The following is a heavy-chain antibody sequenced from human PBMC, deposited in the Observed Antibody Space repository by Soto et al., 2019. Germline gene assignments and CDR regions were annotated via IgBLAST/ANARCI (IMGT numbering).Heavy chain of an antibody. D-gene: IGHD3-22*01. CDR3: AKDTLKRITMLVVATGDAY. CDR1: GFTFSSYA. CDR2: ISGSGGST. Sequence: GGSLRLSCAASGFTFSSYAMSWVRQAPGKGLEWVSAISGSGGSTYYADSVKGRFTISRDNSKNTLYLQMNSLRAEDTAVYYCAKDTLKRITMLVVATGDAYWGQGTLVTVSS. V-gene: IGHV3-23*01. J-gene: IGHJ4*02.